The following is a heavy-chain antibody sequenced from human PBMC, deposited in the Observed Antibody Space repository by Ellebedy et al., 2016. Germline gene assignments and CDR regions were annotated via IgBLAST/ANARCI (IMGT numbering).Heavy chain of an antibody. J-gene: IGHJ3*01. CDR3: ARAATYAFVL. Sequence: GESLKISXGTSGFTFSTYWMTWVRQAPGKGLEWVANIKQDGSEKYYVDSVKGRFTISRDNAKNSLYLQMNSLRAEDTAVYYCARAATYAFVLWGQGTMVTVSS. CDR2: IKQDGSEK. V-gene: IGHV3-7*04. CDR1: GFTFSTYW. D-gene: IGHD5-24*01.